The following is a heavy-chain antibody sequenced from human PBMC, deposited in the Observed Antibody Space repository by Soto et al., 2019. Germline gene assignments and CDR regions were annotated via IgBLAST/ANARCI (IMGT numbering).Heavy chain of an antibody. CDR1: GGTFSSYS. CDR2: IVPIFGTA. J-gene: IGHJ6*02. D-gene: IGHD1-26*01. V-gene: IGHV1-69*06. Sequence: QVLLVQSGAELKKPGASLKLSCKASGGTFSSYSISWVRQAPGQGLEWMGGIVPIFGTANYAQKFQGRVTITADKSTRKAYMEMRILRSEGTAVYYWAGSSGSYCGRLDFWGQGTTVTVSS. CDR3: AGSSGSYCGRLDF.